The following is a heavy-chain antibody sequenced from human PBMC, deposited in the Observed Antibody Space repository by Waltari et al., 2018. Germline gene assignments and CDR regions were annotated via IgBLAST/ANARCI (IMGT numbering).Heavy chain of an antibody. CDR3: ARDNERYYYGMDV. D-gene: IGHD2-8*01. CDR1: GFTVSSNY. V-gene: IGHV3-53*01. J-gene: IGHJ6*02. CDR2: IYSGGST. Sequence: EVQLVESGGGLVQPGRSLRLSCAASGFTVSSNYMSWVRQAPGKGLEWVSVIYSGGSTYYADSVKGRFTISRDNSKNTLYLQMNSLRAEDTAVYYCARDNERYYYGMDVWGQGTTVTVSS.